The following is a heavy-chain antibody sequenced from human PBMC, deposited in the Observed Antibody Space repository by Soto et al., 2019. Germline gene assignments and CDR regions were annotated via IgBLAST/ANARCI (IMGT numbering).Heavy chain of an antibody. CDR3: ARGRYDFWSGYYTGHYMDV. J-gene: IGHJ6*03. CDR2: MNTNSGNT. V-gene: IGHV1-8*01. CDR1: GYTFTSYD. Sequence: ASVKVSCKASGYTFTSYDINWVRQATGQGLEWMGWMNTNSGNTGYAQKFKGRVTMTRNTSISTAYMELSSLRSEDTAVYYCARGRYDFWSGYYTGHYMDVWGKGTTVTVSS. D-gene: IGHD3-3*01.